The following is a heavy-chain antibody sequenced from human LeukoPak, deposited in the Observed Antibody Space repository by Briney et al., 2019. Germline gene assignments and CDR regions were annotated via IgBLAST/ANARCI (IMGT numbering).Heavy chain of an antibody. J-gene: IGHJ4*02. Sequence: SETLSLTCTVSGGSISSGGYYWSWIRQHPGKGLEWIGYIYYSGSTYYNPSLKSRVTISVDTSKNQFSLKLSSATAADTAVYYCARESTDGVRFDYWGQGTLVTVSS. D-gene: IGHD5/OR15-5a*01. CDR2: IYYSGST. CDR3: ARESTDGVRFDY. V-gene: IGHV4-31*03. CDR1: GGSISSGGYY.